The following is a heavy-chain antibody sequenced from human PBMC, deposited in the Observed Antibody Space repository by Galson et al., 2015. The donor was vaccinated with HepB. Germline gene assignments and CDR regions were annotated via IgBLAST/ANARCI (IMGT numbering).Heavy chain of an antibody. CDR1: GDSVSSNSAS. CDR2: TYYRSKWYN. V-gene: IGHV6-1*01. J-gene: IGHJ4*02. D-gene: IGHD4-17*01. CDR3: ASQDGHI. Sequence: CAISGDSVSSNSASWNWIRQSPSRGLEWLGRTYYRSKWYNDYAVSVKSRTTINPDTSKNQFSLQLKSVTPEDTAVYYCASQDGHIWGQGTLVTVSA.